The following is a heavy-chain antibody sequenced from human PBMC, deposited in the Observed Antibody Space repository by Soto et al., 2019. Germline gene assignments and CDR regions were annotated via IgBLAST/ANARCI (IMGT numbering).Heavy chain of an antibody. CDR2: INHNGST. D-gene: IGHD4-17*01. CDR3: ARAGPTVTLYYYYYGMDV. Sequence: SETLSLTCAVYGGSFSGYYWSWIRQPPGKGLEWIGEINHNGSTNYNPSLKSRVTISVDTSKNQFSLKLSSVTAADTAVYYCARAGPTVTLYYYYYGMDVWGQGTTVTVSS. V-gene: IGHV4-34*01. J-gene: IGHJ6*02. CDR1: GGSFSGYY.